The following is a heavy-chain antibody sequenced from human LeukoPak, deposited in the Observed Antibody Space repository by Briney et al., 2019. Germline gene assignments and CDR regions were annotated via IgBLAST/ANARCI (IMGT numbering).Heavy chain of an antibody. CDR2: INPNSGGT. V-gene: IGHV1-2*02. CDR1: GYTFTGYY. J-gene: IGHJ6*02. Sequence: GASVTVSCKASGYTFTGYYMHWVRQAPGQGLEGMGWINPNSGGTNYAQKFQGRVTMTRDTSISTAYMELSRLRSDDTAVYYCASENRNYYYYGMDVWGQGTTVTASS. D-gene: IGHD3-10*01. CDR3: ASENRNYYYYGMDV.